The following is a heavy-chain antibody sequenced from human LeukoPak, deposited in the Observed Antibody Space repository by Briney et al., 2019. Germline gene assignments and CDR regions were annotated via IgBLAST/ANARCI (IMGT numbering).Heavy chain of an antibody. CDR2: VFRLQTVRT. Sequence: PSETLSLTCTVSDSSITSTYYWAWFRQPPGKGLEWIATVFRLQTVRTFNNPPLESRVTMSLDPSQNQFSLNLTSVTAADTALYFCARVLHAPYLIDSWGQGTLVTVSS. J-gene: IGHJ4*02. V-gene: IGHV4-38-2*02. CDR1: DSSITSTYY. CDR3: ARVLHAPYLIDS. D-gene: IGHD2-8*01.